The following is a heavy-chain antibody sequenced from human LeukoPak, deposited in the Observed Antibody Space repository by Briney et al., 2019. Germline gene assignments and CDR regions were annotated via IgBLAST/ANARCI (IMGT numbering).Heavy chain of an antibody. CDR3: ARERKDGYNRGFDY. J-gene: IGHJ4*02. CDR2: INSDGSST. CDR1: GFTFSNAW. D-gene: IGHD5-24*01. V-gene: IGHV3-74*01. Sequence: PGGSLRLSCAASGFTFSNAWMSWVRQAPGKGLVWVSRINSDGSSTSYADSVKGRFTISRDNAKNTLYLQMNSLRAEDTAVYYCARERKDGYNRGFDYWGQGTLVTVSS.